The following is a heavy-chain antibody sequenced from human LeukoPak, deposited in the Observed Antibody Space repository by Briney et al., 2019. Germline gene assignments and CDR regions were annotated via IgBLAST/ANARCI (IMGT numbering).Heavy chain of an antibody. CDR2: IYSGGSA. J-gene: IGHJ4*02. D-gene: IGHD6-13*01. CDR1: GFTVSSNY. V-gene: IGHV3-66*01. Sequence: GGSLGLSCAASGFTVSSNYMSWVRQAPGKGLEWGSVIYSGGSAWYAESVEGRFTISRDNSKNTLYLQMNSLRAEDTAVYYCATVAEVGYFAYWGQGTLVPVSS. CDR3: ATVAEVGYFAY.